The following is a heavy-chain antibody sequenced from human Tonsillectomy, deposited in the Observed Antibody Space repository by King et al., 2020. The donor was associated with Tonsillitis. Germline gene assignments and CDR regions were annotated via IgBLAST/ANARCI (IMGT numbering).Heavy chain of an antibody. Sequence: VQLVESGGGLVKPGGSLRLSCAASGFTFSDYYISWIRQAPGKGLEWVSYISSSSTYTTYADSVKSRFTISRDNANNSLFLQMNSLRAEDTAVYYCARDTSSGSYITFDIWGQGTVVTVSS. D-gene: IGHD1-26*01. CDR1: GFTFSDYY. CDR2: ISSSSTYT. CDR3: ARDTSSGSYITFDI. J-gene: IGHJ3*02. V-gene: IGHV3-11*05.